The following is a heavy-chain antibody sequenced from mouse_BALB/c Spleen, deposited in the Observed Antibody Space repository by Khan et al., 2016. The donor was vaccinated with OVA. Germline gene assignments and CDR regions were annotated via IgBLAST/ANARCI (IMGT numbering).Heavy chain of an antibody. D-gene: IGHD1-1*01. CDR2: ISYSGRT. V-gene: IGHV3-2*02. Sequence: EVKLEESGPGLVKPSQSLSLTCTVTGYSITSDYAWNWIRQFPGNKLEWMGYISYSGRTSYNPSLNSRISITRDTSRNQFFLQLNSVTTEDTATYYCARSVTITTVVATDFDYWGQGTTLTVSS. CDR3: ARSVTITTVVATDFDY. CDR1: GYSITSDYA. J-gene: IGHJ2*01.